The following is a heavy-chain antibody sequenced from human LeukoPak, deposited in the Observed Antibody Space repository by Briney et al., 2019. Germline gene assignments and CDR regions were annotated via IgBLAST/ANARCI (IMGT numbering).Heavy chain of an antibody. V-gene: IGHV3-23*01. J-gene: IGHJ4*02. CDR3: AKNRGYGYYFDY. D-gene: IGHD1-14*01. Sequence: GGSLRLSCVASGFSFSTYGMSWVRQAPGKGLEWVSSIRGSGDSTFYADSAKGRFTISRDNSENTIFLQMSSLTAEDTAVYYCAKNRGYGYYFDYWGQGTLVTVSS. CDR2: IRGSGDST. CDR1: GFSFSTYG.